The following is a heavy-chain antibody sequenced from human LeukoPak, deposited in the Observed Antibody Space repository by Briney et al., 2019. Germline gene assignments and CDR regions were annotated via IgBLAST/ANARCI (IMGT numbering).Heavy chain of an antibody. CDR3: AKDGFDYYDSSGYYYFDY. V-gene: IGHV3-23*01. CDR2: ISTSGGGI. CDR1: GFTFSNYA. J-gene: IGHJ4*01. D-gene: IGHD3-22*01. Sequence: GGSLILSCAASGFTFSNYAMSWVRQAPGKGLEWVSGISTSGGGIYYAHSVKGRFTISRDNSMNTLYLQMYSLRDDDTAVYYCAKDGFDYYDSSGYYYFDYWGHGTLVTVSS.